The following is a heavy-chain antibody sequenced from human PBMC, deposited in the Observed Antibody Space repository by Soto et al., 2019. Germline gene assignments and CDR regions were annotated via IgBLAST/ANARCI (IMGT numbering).Heavy chain of an antibody. CDR2: IDPSDSYT. D-gene: IGHD5-18*01. Sequence: GESLKISCKGSGYSFTSYWISWVRQMPGKGLEWMGRIDPSDSYTNYSPSFQGHVTISADKSISTAYLQWSSLKASDTAMYYCASGGYSYGMDYYGMDVWGQGTTVTVSS. CDR3: ASGGYSYGMDYYGMDV. J-gene: IGHJ6*02. CDR1: GYSFTSYW. V-gene: IGHV5-10-1*01.